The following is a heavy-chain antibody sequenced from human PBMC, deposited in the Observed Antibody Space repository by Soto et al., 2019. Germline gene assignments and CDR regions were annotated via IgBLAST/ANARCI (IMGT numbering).Heavy chain of an antibody. CDR2: IIPIFRTA. CDR3: ARGPMELTTTGGMYD. D-gene: IGHD3-22*01. CDR1: GGSFSSYA. Sequence: ASVKVSCRASGGSFSSYAISWLRQAPGQGLEWMGGIIPIFRTASYAQKFQGRVAITADGCTSTAYMELSRLRSEDTGEYYCARGPMELTTTGGMYDWGEGTTDT. J-gene: IGHJ6*02. V-gene: IGHV1-69*13.